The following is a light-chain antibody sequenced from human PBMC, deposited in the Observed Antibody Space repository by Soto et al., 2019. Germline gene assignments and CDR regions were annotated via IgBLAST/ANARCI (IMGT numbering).Light chain of an antibody. J-gene: IGKJ5*01. V-gene: IGKV3-20*01. Sequence: EILMTQSPATLSVSPGERATVSCRASQSVSSNLAWYQQRPGQAPRLLIYGASSRATGIPDRFSGSGSGTDYTLTISSLEPEDFAAYYCQHCGSSPITFGQGTRLEIK. CDR1: QSVSSN. CDR2: GAS. CDR3: QHCGSSPIT.